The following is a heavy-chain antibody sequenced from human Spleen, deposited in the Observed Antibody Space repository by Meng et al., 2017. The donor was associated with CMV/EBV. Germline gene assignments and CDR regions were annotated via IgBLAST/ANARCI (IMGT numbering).Heavy chain of an antibody. V-gene: IGHV1-18*01. J-gene: IGHJ4*02. D-gene: IGHD3-10*01. CDR1: GYTFTSYG. CDR3: ARSGAWFGELFFDY. Sequence: SGYTFTSYGISWVRQAPGQGLEWMGWISAYNGNTNYAQKLQGRVTMTTDTSISTTYMELSRLRSADTAVYYCARSGAWFGELFFDYWGQGTLVTVSS. CDR2: ISAYNGNT.